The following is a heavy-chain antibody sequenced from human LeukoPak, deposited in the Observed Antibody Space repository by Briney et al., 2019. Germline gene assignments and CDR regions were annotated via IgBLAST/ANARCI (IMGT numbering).Heavy chain of an antibody. J-gene: IGHJ4*02. CDR2: IIPIFGTA. V-gene: IGHV1-69*05. Sequence: ASVKVSCKASGGTFSSYAISWVRQAPGQGLEWMGRIIPIFGTANYAQKFQGRVTITTDESTSTAYMELSSLRSEDTAVYYCASGGANDFDYWGQGTLVTVSS. D-gene: IGHD3-10*01. CDR3: ASGGANDFDY. CDR1: GGTFSSYA.